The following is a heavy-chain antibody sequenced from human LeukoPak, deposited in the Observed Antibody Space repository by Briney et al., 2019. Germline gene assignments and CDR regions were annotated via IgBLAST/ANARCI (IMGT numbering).Heavy chain of an antibody. CDR1: GFTFNRYG. D-gene: IGHD1-26*01. CDR2: ISSDGNNK. V-gene: IGHV3-30*03. J-gene: IGHJ4*02. CDR3: ATSGSYYRFEY. Sequence: PGGSLRLSCAASGFTFNRYGMHWVRQAPGKGLEWVTFISSDGNNKYYADSVKGRFTISRDNSKNTLYLQMNSLRAEDTAVYYCATSGSYYRFEYWGQGTLVTVSS.